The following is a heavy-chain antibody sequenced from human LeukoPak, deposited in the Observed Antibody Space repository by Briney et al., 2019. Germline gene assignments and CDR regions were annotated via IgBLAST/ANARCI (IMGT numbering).Heavy chain of an antibody. D-gene: IGHD6-13*01. V-gene: IGHV3-23*01. CDR2: IRGNGGST. CDR1: GFTFSSYA. J-gene: IGHJ4*02. CDR3: AKYAYSSSWEYYFDY. Sequence: PGGSLRLSCAASGFTFSSYAMSWVRQAPGKGLEWVSGIRGNGGSTYYADSVKGRFTISRDNSRNTLYLQMNSLRAEDTAIYYCAKYAYSSSWEYYFDYWGQGTLVTVSS.